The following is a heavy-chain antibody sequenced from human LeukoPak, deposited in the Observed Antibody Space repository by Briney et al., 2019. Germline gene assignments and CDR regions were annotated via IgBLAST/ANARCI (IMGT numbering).Heavy chain of an antibody. Sequence: SVKVSCKASGGTFSSYAISCVRQAPGQGLEWMGGIIPIFGTANYAQKFQGRVTITTDESTSTAYMELSSLRSGDTAVYYCARTYSGLTQLRYFDWSRDDAFDIWGQGTMVTVSS. CDR2: IIPIFGTA. CDR3: ARTYSGLTQLRYFDWSRDDAFDI. V-gene: IGHV1-69*05. D-gene: IGHD3-9*01. J-gene: IGHJ3*02. CDR1: GGTFSSYA.